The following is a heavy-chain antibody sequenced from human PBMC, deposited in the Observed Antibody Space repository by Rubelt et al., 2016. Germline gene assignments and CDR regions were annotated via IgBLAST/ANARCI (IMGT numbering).Heavy chain of an antibody. J-gene: IGHJ5*02. Sequence: QLQLQESGPGLLKPSETLSLTCTVSGGSVSSSSYCWDWIRQPPGKGLEWIGSIYYSGSTYNQSLKRRVTISVDASKNQCSLKLSSVTAADTAVYYCAGGIYYNWFDPWGQGTLVTVSS. CDR1: GGSVSSSSYC. CDR2: IYYSGST. D-gene: IGHD3-3*02. CDR3: AGGIYYNWFDP. V-gene: IGHV4-39*07.